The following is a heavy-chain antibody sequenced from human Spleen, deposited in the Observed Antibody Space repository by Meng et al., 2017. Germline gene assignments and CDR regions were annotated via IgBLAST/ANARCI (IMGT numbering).Heavy chain of an antibody. V-gene: IGHV7-4-1*02. CDR2: INTNTGNP. J-gene: IGHJ4*02. CDR1: GYTFTIYT. Sequence: QVQPVQSGSELKEPGASVKASCKASGYTFTIYTMNWVRQAPGQGLEWMGWINTNTGNPTYAQGFTGRFVFSLDTSVSAAYLQINNLKTEDTAVYYCVRGYNHGSGSYYLLDYWGQGTLVTVSS. CDR3: VRGYNHGSGSYYLLDY. D-gene: IGHD3-10*01.